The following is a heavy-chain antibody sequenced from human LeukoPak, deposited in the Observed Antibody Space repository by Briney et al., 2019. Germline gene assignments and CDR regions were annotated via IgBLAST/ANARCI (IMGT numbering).Heavy chain of an antibody. CDR3: ARVMYSSGWYNWFDP. CDR2: IDHGGST. D-gene: IGHD6-19*01. Sequence: SETLSLTCAVYGDSFSIYYWTWIRQPPGKGLEWIGEIDHGGSTNYNPSLKGRVTISLDTSKNQFSLKLSSVTAADTAVYCCARVMYSSGWYNWFDPWGLGTMVTVSS. CDR1: GDSFSIYY. J-gene: IGHJ5*02. V-gene: IGHV4-34*01.